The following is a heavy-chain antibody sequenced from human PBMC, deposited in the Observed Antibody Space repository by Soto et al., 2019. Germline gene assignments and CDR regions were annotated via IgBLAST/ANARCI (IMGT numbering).Heavy chain of an antibody. CDR1: GFTFSSYG. Sequence: GESLKISCAASGFTFSSYGMHWVRQAPGKGLEWVAVIWYDGSNKYYADSVKGRFTISRDNSKNTLYLQMNSLRAEDTAVYYCARAYGSGSYYLYYYMDVWGKGTTVTVSS. D-gene: IGHD3-10*01. CDR3: ARAYGSGSYYLYYYMDV. J-gene: IGHJ6*03. CDR2: IWYDGSNK. V-gene: IGHV3-33*01.